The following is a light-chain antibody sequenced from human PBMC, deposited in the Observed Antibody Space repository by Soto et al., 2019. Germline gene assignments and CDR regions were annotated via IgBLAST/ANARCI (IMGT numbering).Light chain of an antibody. CDR3: SSYTSSSTSCV. CDR2: EVS. CDR1: SSDVGGYNY. Sequence: QSAQTQPASVSGSPGQSITISCTGTSSDVGGYNYVSWYQQHPGKAPKLMIYEVSNRPSGVSNRFSGSKSGNTASLTISGLQAEDEADYYCSSYTSSSTSCVFGTGTKVTVL. V-gene: IGLV2-14*01. J-gene: IGLJ1*01.